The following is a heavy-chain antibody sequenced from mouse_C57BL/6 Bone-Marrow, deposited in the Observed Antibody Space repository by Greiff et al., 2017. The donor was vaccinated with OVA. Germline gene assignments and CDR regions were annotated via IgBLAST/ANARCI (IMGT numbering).Heavy chain of an antibody. J-gene: IGHJ4*01. CDR2: IYPGDGDT. D-gene: IGHD1-1*01. CDR3: APSHYYGSSSCAMDY. Sequence: QVQLKQSGPELVKPGASVKISCKASGYAFSSSWMNWVKQRPGKGLEWIGRIYPGDGDTNYNGKFKGKATLTADKSSSTAYMQLSSLTSEDSAVYFCAPSHYYGSSSCAMDYWGQGTSVTVSS. CDR1: GYAFSSSW. V-gene: IGHV1-82*01.